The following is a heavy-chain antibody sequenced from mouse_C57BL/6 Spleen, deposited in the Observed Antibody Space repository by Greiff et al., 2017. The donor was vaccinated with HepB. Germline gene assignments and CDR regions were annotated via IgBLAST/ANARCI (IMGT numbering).Heavy chain of an antibody. V-gene: IGHV5-17*01. Sequence: VQLKESGGGLVKPGGSLKLSCAASGFTFSDYGMHWVRQAPEKGLEWVAYISSGSSTIYYADTVKGRFTISRDNAKNTLFLQMTSLRSEDTAMYYCARGGNYVGIYYAMDYWGQGTSVTVSS. J-gene: IGHJ4*01. CDR2: ISSGSSTI. CDR3: ARGGNYVGIYYAMDY. D-gene: IGHD2-1*01. CDR1: GFTFSDYG.